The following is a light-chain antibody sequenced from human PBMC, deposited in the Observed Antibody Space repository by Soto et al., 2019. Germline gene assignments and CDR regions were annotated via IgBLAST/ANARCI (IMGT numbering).Light chain of an antibody. CDR3: MQARLTRT. CDR1: QSLLHSNGYNY. V-gene: IGKV2-28*01. CDR2: LGS. Sequence: EIVMTQSPLSLPVIPGEPASIACRSSQSLLHSNGYNYLDWYLQKPGQSPQLLIYLGSNRASGVPDRFSGRGSVTDFTLKISRVEAEDVGVYYCMQARLTRTFGQGTKVDIK. J-gene: IGKJ1*01.